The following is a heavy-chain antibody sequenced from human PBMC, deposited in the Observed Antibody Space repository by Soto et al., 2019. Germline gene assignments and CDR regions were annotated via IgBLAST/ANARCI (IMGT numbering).Heavy chain of an antibody. D-gene: IGHD6-19*01. CDR1: GFTVSSNY. J-gene: IGHJ6*02. V-gene: IGHV3-53*01. CDR3: ARAVAAHYYYYGTDV. CDR2: IYSGGST. Sequence: PGGSLRLSCAASGFTVSSNYMSWVRQAPGKGLEWVSVIYSGGSTYYADSVKGRFTISRDNSKNTLYLQMNSLRAEDTAVYYCARAVAAHYYYYGTDVWGQGTTVTVSS.